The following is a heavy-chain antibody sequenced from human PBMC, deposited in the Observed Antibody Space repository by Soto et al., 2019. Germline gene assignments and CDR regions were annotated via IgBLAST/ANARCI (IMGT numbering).Heavy chain of an antibody. V-gene: IGHV3-23*01. J-gene: IGHJ4*02. CDR1: GFTFSSYA. CDR3: AKDYIVPAATSPPFDY. Sequence: GGSLRLSCAASGFTFSSYAMSWVRQAPGKGLEWVSAISGSGGSTYYADSVKGRFTISRDNSKNTLYLQMNSLRAEDTAVYYCAKDYIVPAATSPPFDYWGQGTLVTVSS. CDR2: ISGSGGST. D-gene: IGHD2-2*01.